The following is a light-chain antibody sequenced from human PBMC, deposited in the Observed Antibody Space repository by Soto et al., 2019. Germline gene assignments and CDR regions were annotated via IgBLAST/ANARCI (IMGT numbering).Light chain of an antibody. V-gene: IGKV2-28*01. J-gene: IGKJ2*02. CDR3: MQALQSPRT. CDR2: LGS. Sequence: DVVMTQSPLSLPVPPGEPASISCRSSQPLLHSNGFNYLDWYLQRPGQSPQLLIFLGSTRASGVPDRFSGSGSGTDFTLKISRVEAEDVGVYYCMQALQSPRTFGQGTKWEIK. CDR1: QPLLHSNGFNY.